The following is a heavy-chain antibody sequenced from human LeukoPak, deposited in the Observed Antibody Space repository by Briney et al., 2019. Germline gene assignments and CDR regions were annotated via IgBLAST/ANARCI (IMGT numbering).Heavy chain of an antibody. Sequence: ASVKVSCKASGYTFTGYYMHWVRHAPGQGLEWMGWINPNSGGTNYAQKFQGRVAMTRDTSISTAYMELSRLRSDDTAVYYCAREEYSGYERHAFDIWGQGTMVTVSS. CDR1: GYTFTGYY. V-gene: IGHV1-2*02. CDR3: AREEYSGYERHAFDI. CDR2: INPNSGGT. D-gene: IGHD5-12*01. J-gene: IGHJ3*02.